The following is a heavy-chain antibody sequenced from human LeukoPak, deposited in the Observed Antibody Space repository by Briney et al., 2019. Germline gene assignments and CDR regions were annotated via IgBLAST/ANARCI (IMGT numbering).Heavy chain of an antibody. CDR3: AKDLAYDSTDYHVVFDC. J-gene: IGHJ4*02. V-gene: IGHV3-23*01. CDR2: ISGSGDRT. Sequence: PGGSLRLSCAASGFTFSTYAMSWVRQAPGKGLEWVSAISGSGDRTYHADSVKGRFTTSRDNSKNTLYLQMNSLRAEDTAICYCAKDLAYDSTDYHVVFDCWGQGTLVTVSS. CDR1: GFTFSTYA. D-gene: IGHD3-22*01.